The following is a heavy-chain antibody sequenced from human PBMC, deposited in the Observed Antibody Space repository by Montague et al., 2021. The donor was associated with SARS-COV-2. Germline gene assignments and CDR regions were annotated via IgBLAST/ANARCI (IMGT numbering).Heavy chain of an antibody. J-gene: IGHJ4*02. CDR3: VRVGVSNWYSFFDY. CDR1: GGSISSYY. V-gene: IGHV4-59*01. CDR2: IFNSGST. D-gene: IGHD6-13*01. Sequence: SETLSLTCTVSGGSISSYYWGWIRQPPGKGLEWIGYIFNSGSTNYNPSXXSRVTISVDTSKNQLSLRLRSVTAADTAVYYCVRVGVSNWYSFFDYWGQGTLVTVSS.